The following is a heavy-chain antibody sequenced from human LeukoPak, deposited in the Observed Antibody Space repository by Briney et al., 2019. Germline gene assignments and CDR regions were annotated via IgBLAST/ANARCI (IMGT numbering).Heavy chain of an antibody. CDR2: INPSGGST. V-gene: IGHV1-46*01. J-gene: IGHJ4*02. Sequence: ASVKVSCKTSGYTFTNYYVHWVRQAPGQGLEWMGIINPSGGSTSYAQKFQGRVTMTRDTSTSTVYMELSSLRSEDTAVYYCARGASGYFDYWGQGSLVTVSS. CDR1: GYTFTNYY. CDR3: ARGASGYFDY. D-gene: IGHD7-27*01.